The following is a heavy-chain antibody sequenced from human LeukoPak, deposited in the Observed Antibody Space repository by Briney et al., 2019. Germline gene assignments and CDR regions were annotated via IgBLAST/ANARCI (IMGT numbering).Heavy chain of an antibody. CDR2: MYYSGST. CDR1: GGSISSYY. CDR3: ARAPVETYYYYYYGMDV. Sequence: SSETLSLTCTVSGGSISSYYWSWIRQPPGKGLEWIGYMYYSGSTNYNPSLKSRVTISVDTSKNQFSLKLSSVTAADTAVYYCARAPVETYYYYYYGMDVWGQGTTVTVPS. V-gene: IGHV4-59*01. J-gene: IGHJ6*02.